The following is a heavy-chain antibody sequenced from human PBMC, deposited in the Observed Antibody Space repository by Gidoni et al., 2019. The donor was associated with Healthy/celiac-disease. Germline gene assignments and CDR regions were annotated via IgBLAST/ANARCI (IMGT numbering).Heavy chain of an antibody. D-gene: IGHD3-10*01. CDR2: ISGSGGST. V-gene: IGHV3-23*01. J-gene: IGHJ4*02. CDR1: GFTFSSYA. Sequence: EVQLLESGGGLVQPGGSLRLSCAASGFTFSSYAMSWVRQAPGKGLEWVSAISGSGGSTYYADPVKGRFTISRDNSKNTLYLQMNSLRAEDTAVYYCAKDSGLARRNYYFDYWGQGTLVTVSS. CDR3: AKDSGLARRNYYFDY.